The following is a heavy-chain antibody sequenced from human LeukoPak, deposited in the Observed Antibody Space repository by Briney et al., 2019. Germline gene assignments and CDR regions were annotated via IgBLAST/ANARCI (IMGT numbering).Heavy chain of an antibody. CDR3: ARNGGGSGWGNWFDP. CDR2: IYHSGSP. V-gene: IGHV4-39*07. CDR1: GGSISSSSYY. J-gene: IGHJ5*02. Sequence: SETLSLTCTVSGGSISSSSYYWGWIRQPPGKGLEWIGEIYHSGSPNYNPSLKSRVTISMDKSKNQLSLRLTPVTAADTAVYYCARNGGGSGWGNWFDPWGQGTLVTVSS. D-gene: IGHD6-19*01.